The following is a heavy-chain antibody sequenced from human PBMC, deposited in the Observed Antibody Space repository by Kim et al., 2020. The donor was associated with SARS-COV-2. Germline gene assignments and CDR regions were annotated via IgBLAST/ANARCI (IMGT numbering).Heavy chain of an antibody. V-gene: IGHV5-10-1*01. D-gene: IGHD6-13*01. CDR1: GYSFTSYW. CDR3: ARANRPGYSSSWYFY. J-gene: IGHJ4*02. Sequence: GESLKISCKGSGYSFTSYWISWVRQMPGKGLEWMGRIDPSDSYTNYSPSFQGHVTIPADKSISTAYLQWSSLKASDTAMYYCARANRPGYSSSWYFYWGQGTLVTVSS. CDR2: IDPSDSYT.